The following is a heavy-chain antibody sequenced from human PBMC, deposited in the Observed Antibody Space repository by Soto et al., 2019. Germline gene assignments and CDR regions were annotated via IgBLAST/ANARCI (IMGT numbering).Heavy chain of an antibody. J-gene: IGHJ6*02. CDR3: AIFIWSGYRPYYYYGMDV. CDR1: GGSFSGYY. CDR2: INHSGST. V-gene: IGHV4-34*01. D-gene: IGHD3-3*01. Sequence: SETLSLTCAVYGGSFSGYYWSWIRQPPGKGLEWIGEINHSGSTNYNPSLKSRVTISVDTSKNQFSLKLSSVTAADTAVYYCAIFIWSGYRPYYYYGMDVWGQGTTVTVS.